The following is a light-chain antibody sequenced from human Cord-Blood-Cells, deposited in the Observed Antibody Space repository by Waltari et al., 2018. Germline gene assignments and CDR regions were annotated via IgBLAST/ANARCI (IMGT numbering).Light chain of an antibody. CDR1: NSDVGGYNL. CDR2: EGS. V-gene: IGLV2-23*01. CDR3: CSYAGSSTWV. J-gene: IGLJ3*02. Sequence: QSALTHPASVSGSPGQSITIPCTGTNSDVGGYNLVSLYQQHPGKAPKLMVFEGSKRPSGVSNRFSGSKSGSTASLTISGRQAEDEADYYCCSYAGSSTWVFGGGTKQTFL.